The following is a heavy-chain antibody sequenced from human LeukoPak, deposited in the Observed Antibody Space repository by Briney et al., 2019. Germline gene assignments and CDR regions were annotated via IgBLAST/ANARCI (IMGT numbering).Heavy chain of an antibody. J-gene: IGHJ4*02. CDR3: ARDPMAMVRGVIIGYFDY. V-gene: IGHV3-30*07. CDR1: GFTFSSYA. CDR2: ISYDEINK. Sequence: GGSLRLSCAASGFTFSSYALHWVRQAPSKGLEWVALISYDEINKYYADSVKGRFTISRDTSKNTLYLQMNSLRAEDTAVYYCARDPMAMVRGVIIGYFDYWGQGTLVTVSS. D-gene: IGHD3-10*01.